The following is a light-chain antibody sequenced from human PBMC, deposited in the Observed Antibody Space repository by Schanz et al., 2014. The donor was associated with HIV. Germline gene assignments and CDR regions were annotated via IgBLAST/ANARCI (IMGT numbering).Light chain of an antibody. CDR1: SGHSSYA. Sequence: QPVLTQSPSASASLGASVKLTCTLSSGHSSYAIAWHQQQPEKGPRHLMKLNSDGSHSKGDVIPDRFSGSSSGADRYLTISNLQSEDEADYYCETWDSNTWVFGGGTKLTVL. J-gene: IGLJ3*02. CDR2: LNSDGSH. V-gene: IGLV4-69*01. CDR3: ETWDSNTWV.